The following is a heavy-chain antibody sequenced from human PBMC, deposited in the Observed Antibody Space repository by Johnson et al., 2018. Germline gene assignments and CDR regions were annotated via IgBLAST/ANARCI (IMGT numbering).Heavy chain of an antibody. V-gene: IGHV5-51*01. CDR2: IYPGDSDT. Sequence: VQLVQSGAEVKKPGESLKISCKGSGYSFTSYWIGWVRQMPGKGLEWMGIIYPGDSDTRYSPSFQGQVTISADKSISTAYLQWSSLKASDTAMYYCARHSSYRGFSDAFDIWGQGTMVTVSS. J-gene: IGHJ3*02. D-gene: IGHD1-26*01. CDR3: ARHSSYRGFSDAFDI. CDR1: GYSFTSYW.